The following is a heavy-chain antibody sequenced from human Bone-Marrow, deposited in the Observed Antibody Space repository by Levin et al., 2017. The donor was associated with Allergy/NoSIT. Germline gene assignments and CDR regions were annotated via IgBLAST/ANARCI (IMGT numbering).Heavy chain of an antibody. CDR3: AREGQGDY. CDR1: GFTFSSHG. J-gene: IGHJ4*02. V-gene: IGHV3-30*02. Sequence: PGGSLRLSCAASGFTFSSHGMHWVRQAPGKGLEWVAFIGYDGNNEDYGDSVKGRFTISRDNSKNTLSLQMNSLRAEDTAVYYCAREGQGDYWGQGTLVTVSS. CDR2: IGYDGNNE.